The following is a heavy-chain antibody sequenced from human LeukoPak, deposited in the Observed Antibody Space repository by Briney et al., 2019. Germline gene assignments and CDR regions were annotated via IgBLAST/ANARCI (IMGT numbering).Heavy chain of an antibody. CDR1: GGSISSYY. V-gene: IGHV4-59*08. Sequence: SETLSLTCTVSGGSISSYYWSWIRQPPGKGLEWIGYIYYSGSTNYNPSLKSRVTISVDTSKNQFSLKLSSVTAADTAVYYCANTRLSSGLPFDYWGQGTLVTVSS. J-gene: IGHJ4*02. CDR2: IYYSGST. D-gene: IGHD3-10*02. CDR3: ANTRLSSGLPFDY.